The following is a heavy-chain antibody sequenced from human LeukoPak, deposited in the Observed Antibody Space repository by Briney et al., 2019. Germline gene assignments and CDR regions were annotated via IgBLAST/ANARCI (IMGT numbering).Heavy chain of an antibody. Sequence: GGSLRLSCAASGFTFSNYMNWVRQAPGKGLEGVSSISDNNRSMYYADSVKGRFTISRDNAKNSLFLQMNSLRAEDTAVYYCARESGEAFDIWGQGTMVTVSS. V-gene: IGHV3-21*01. CDR2: ISDNNRSM. D-gene: IGHD7-27*01. CDR3: ARESGEAFDI. J-gene: IGHJ3*02. CDR1: GFTFSNY.